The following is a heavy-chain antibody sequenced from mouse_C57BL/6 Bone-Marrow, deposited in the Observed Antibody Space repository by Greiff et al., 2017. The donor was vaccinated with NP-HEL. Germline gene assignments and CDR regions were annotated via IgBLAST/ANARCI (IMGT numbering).Heavy chain of an antibody. J-gene: IGHJ3*01. CDR1: GFSLTSYA. Sequence: VMLVESGPGLVAPSQSLSITCTVSGFSLTSYAISWVRPPPGTGLEWLWVIWTGGGTNYNSALKPRLSISQDNSKSQVFLKMNRLQTEDTARYYGARNRGFDYGNCLWFAYWGQGTLVTVSA. D-gene: IGHD2-1*01. CDR3: ARNRGFDYGNCLWFAY. V-gene: IGHV2-9-1*01. CDR2: IWTGGGT.